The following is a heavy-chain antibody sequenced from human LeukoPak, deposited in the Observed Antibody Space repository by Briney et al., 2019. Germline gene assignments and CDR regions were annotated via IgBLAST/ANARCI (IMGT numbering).Heavy chain of an antibody. Sequence: PGGSLRLSCAASGFTFSSYAMSWVRQAPGKGLEWVSAISGSGGSTYYADSVKGQFTISRDNSKNTLYLQMNSLRAEDTAVYYCAKDLGRGVIITLFDYWGQGTLVTVSS. CDR2: ISGSGGST. V-gene: IGHV3-23*01. CDR3: AKDLGRGVIITLFDY. D-gene: IGHD3-10*01. J-gene: IGHJ4*02. CDR1: GFTFSSYA.